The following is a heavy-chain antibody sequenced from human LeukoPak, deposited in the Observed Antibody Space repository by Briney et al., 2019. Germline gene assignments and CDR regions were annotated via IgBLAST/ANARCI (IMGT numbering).Heavy chain of an antibody. CDR3: ARDSSSSLDY. V-gene: IGHV3-21*01. J-gene: IGHJ4*02. Sequence: PGGSLRLSCAASGFTFSSYGMHWVRQAPGKGLEWVSSISSSSSYIYYADSVKGRFTISRDNAKNSLYLQMNSLRAEDTAVYYCARDSSSSLDYWGQGTLVTVSS. CDR1: GFTFSSYG. D-gene: IGHD6-13*01. CDR2: ISSSSSYI.